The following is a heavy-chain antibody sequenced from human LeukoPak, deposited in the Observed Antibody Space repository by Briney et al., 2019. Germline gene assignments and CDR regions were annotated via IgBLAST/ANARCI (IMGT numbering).Heavy chain of an antibody. Sequence: GASVKVSCKASGYTFTSYGISWVRQAPGQGLEWMGWISAYNGSTNYAQKLQGRVTMTTDTSTSTAYMELRSLRSDDTAVYYCASTPDYGDAFDIWGQGTMVTVSS. CDR2: ISAYNGST. CDR1: GYTFTSYG. V-gene: IGHV1-18*01. D-gene: IGHD4-17*01. CDR3: ASTPDYGDAFDI. J-gene: IGHJ3*02.